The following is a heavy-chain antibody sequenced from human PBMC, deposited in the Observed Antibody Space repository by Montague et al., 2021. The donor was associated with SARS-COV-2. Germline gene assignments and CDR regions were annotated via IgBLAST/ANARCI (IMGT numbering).Heavy chain of an antibody. V-gene: IGHV4-39*01. D-gene: IGHD1-1*01. J-gene: IGHJ3*02. CDR1: GGSITVSRYD. Sequence: SETLSLTCTVSGGSITVSRYDWGWIRQPPGKGLEWIGSVHYTGTTSYNASLKSRLTISVDTSENQFSLKMTSVTAADTAVYYCARHRANARSLDIWGQGTMVTVSS. CDR2: VHYTGTT. CDR3: ARHRANARSLDI.